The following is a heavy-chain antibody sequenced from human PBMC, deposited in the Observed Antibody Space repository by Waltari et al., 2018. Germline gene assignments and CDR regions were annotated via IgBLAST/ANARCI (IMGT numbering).Heavy chain of an antibody. D-gene: IGHD3-16*01. CDR1: GDSIDRSGYY. CDR2: FYYSGGT. J-gene: IGHJ4*02. V-gene: IGHV4-39*02. CDR3: ARPNSSTLGGGFDY. Sequence: QLQLQESGPGLVKPSETLSLTCIVSGDSIDRSGYYWGWIRQPPGKGLEWIGSFYYSGGTFYDPSLKSRVTISVDTSKNHFSLKLSSVTAADTAVYYCARPNSSTLGGGFDYWGQGTLVTVSS.